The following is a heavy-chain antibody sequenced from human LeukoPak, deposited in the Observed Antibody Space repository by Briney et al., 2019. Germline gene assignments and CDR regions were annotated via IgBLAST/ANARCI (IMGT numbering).Heavy chain of an antibody. CDR2: ISGSSYYI. D-gene: IGHD3-16*02. V-gene: IGHV3-21*01. CDR1: GFTFSSYS. CDR3: ARGDYVWGSYRTFDY. Sequence: GALRLSCAAFGFTFSSYSMNWVRQAPGKGLEWVSSISGSSYYIYYADSVKGRFTISRDNAKNSLYLQMNSLRAEDTAVYYCARGDYVWGSYRTFDYWGQGTLVTVSS. J-gene: IGHJ4*02.